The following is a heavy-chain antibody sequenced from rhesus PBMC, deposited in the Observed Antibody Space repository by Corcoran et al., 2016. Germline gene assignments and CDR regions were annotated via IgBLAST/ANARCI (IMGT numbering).Heavy chain of an antibody. Sequence: QVTLKESGPALVKPTQTLTLTCTFSGLSIRTTGTGVGWIRQPPGKALEGLTSIYWIDSKYYNASLKSRLTISMDTSKNQVALTMANMDPVDTATYFCARVLAGHRFDVWGPGVLVTVSS. J-gene: IGHJ5-1*01. CDR3: ARVLAGHRFDV. CDR1: GLSIRTTGTG. V-gene: IGHV2-95*01. CDR2: IYWIDSK.